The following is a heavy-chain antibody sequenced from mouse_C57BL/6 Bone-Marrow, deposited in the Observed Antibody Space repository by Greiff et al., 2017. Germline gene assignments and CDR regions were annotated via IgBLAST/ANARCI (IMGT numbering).Heavy chain of an antibody. V-gene: IGHV1-42*01. J-gene: IGHJ2*01. D-gene: IGHD2-1*01. CDR1: GYSFTGYY. CDR2: INPSTGGT. CDR3: ARGYGNYGY. Sequence: EVQLQQSGPELVKPGASVKISCKASGYSFTGYYMNWVKQSPEKSLEWIGEINPSTGGTTYNQKFKAKATLTVDKSSSTAYMQLKSLTSEDSAVYYCARGYGNYGYWGQGTTLTVSS.